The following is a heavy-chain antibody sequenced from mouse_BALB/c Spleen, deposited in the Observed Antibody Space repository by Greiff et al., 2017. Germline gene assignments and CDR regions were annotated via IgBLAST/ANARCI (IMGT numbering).Heavy chain of an antibody. V-gene: IGHV5-12-2*01. CDR3: ARDLGRGVFDY. Sequence: EVQRVESGGGLVQPGGSLKLSCAASGFTFSSYTMSWVRQTPEKRLEWVAYISNGGGSTYYPDTVKGRFTISRDNAKNTLYLQMSSLKSEDTAMYYCARDLGRGVFDYWGQGTTLTVSS. CDR2: ISNGGGST. CDR1: GFTFSSYT. D-gene: IGHD4-1*01. J-gene: IGHJ2*01.